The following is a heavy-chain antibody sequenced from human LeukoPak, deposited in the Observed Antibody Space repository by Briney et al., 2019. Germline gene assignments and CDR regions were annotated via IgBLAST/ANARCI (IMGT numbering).Heavy chain of an antibody. J-gene: IGHJ3*02. V-gene: IGHV1-2*02. CDR1: GYTFTGYY. CDR2: INPNSGGT. Sequence: ASVKVSCKASGYTFTGYYMHWVRQAPGQGLEWMGWINPNSGGTNYAQKFQGRVTMTRDTSISTAYMELSRLRSDDTAVYYCANNPAEIVGAMYAFDIWGQGTMVTVSS. D-gene: IGHD1-26*01. CDR3: ANNPAEIVGAMYAFDI.